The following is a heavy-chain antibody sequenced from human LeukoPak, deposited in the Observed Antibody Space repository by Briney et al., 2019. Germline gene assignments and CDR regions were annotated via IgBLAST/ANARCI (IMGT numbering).Heavy chain of an antibody. CDR3: AKRRYDSSGYTP. J-gene: IGHJ4*02. V-gene: IGHV3-23*01. CDR2: ISGSGGST. Sequence: GESLRLSCAASGFTFSSYAMSWVRQAPGKGLEWVSAISGSGGSTYYADSVKGRFTISRDNSKNTLYLQMNSLRAEDTAVYYCAKRRYDSSGYTPWGQGTLVTVSS. D-gene: IGHD3-22*01. CDR1: GFTFSSYA.